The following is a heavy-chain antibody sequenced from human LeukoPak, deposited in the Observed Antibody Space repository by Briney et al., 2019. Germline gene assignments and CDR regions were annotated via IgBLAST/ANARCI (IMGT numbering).Heavy chain of an antibody. V-gene: IGHV1-24*01. CDR3: ATVATYYYDSSGYGRPIHLDY. Sequence: ASVKVSCKVSGYTLTELSMHWVRQAPGKGLEWMGGFDPEDGETIYAQKFQGRVTMTEDTSTDTAYMELSSLRSEDTAVYYCATVATYYYDSSGYGRPIHLDYWGQGTLVTVSS. D-gene: IGHD3-22*01. J-gene: IGHJ4*02. CDR1: GYTLTELS. CDR2: FDPEDGET.